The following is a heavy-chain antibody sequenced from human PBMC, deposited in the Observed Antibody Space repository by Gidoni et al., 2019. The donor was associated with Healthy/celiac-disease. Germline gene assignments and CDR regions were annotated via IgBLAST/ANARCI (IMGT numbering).Heavy chain of an antibody. J-gene: IGHJ4*02. D-gene: IGHD3-10*01. V-gene: IGHV5-51*01. CDR3: ARPTTMVRGVIPTQFDY. CDR1: GYSFTSYW. Sequence: EVQLVQSGAEVKKPGESLKISCKGSGYSFTSYWIGWVRQMPGKGLEWMGLIYPGDSDTRYSPSFQGQVTISADKSISTAYLQWSSLKATDTAMYYCARPTTMVRGVIPTQFDYWGQGTLVTVSA. CDR2: IYPGDSDT.